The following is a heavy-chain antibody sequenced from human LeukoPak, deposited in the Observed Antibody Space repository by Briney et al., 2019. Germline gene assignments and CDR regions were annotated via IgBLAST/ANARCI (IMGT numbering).Heavy chain of an antibody. CDR1: GGSIISYY. J-gene: IGHJ4*02. CDR3: ARGGWYDFWSGYYAFDY. D-gene: IGHD3-3*01. Sequence: PSETLSLTCTVSGGSIISYYRSWLRQPPAQGLEGMGYIYYSGSNNYNPSLKSRVTISVDTSMNQLSLKLSSVTAADTAVYYCARGGWYDFWSGYYAFDYWGQGTLVTVSS. CDR2: IYYSGSN. V-gene: IGHV4-59*01.